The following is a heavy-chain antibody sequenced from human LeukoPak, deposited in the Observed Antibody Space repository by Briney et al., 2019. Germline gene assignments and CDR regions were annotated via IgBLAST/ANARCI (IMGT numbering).Heavy chain of an antibody. Sequence: GRSLRLFCAASGFTFSSYGMHWVRQAPGKGLEWVAVIWYDGSNKYYADSVKGRFTISRDNSKNTLYLQMNSLRAEDTAVYYCARDEAPYGSGSHSLDYWGQGTLVTVSS. CDR3: ARDEAPYGSGSHSLDY. CDR1: GFTFSSYG. V-gene: IGHV3-33*01. CDR2: IWYDGSNK. J-gene: IGHJ4*02. D-gene: IGHD3-10*01.